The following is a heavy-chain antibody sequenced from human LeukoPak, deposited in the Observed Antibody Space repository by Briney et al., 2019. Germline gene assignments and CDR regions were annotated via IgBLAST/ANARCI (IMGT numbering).Heavy chain of an antibody. CDR2: MYYTGST. J-gene: IGHJ6*02. CDR3: ARVSVVYGMDV. Sequence: SETLSLTCSVSGGSISSDYWAWIRQPPGKGLESIGYMYYTGSTNYNPSLKSRVTIPLATSKNQFSLKLSSVTAADTAVYYCARVSVVYGMDVWGRGTTVTVSS. V-gene: IGHV4-59*01. CDR1: GGSISSDY.